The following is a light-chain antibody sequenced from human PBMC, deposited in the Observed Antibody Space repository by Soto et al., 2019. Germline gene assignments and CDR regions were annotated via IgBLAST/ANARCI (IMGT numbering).Light chain of an antibody. V-gene: IGLV2-14*01. CDR3: CSYTISATLV. CDR1: TNDIGGYNY. CDR2: GVR. J-gene: IGLJ3*02. Sequence: QSALTQPASVSGSPGQSITISCSGTTNDIGGYNYVSWYQHHPGKVPKVIIYGVRNRPSGVSNRFSGSKSGNTASLTISGLQAEDEADYYCCSYTISATLVFGGGTKLTVL.